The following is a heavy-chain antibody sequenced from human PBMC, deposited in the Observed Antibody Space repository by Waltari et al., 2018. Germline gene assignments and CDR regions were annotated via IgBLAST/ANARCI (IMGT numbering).Heavy chain of an antibody. CDR3: ASHCSSTSCHTNWFDP. CDR1: GGTFSSYA. D-gene: IGHD2-2*02. Sequence: QVQLVQSGAEVKKPGSSVKVSCKASGGTFSSYAISWVRQAPGQGLEWMGGIIPIFGTANYAQKVQARVTSTADESTGTAYMELSSLRSEDTAVYYCASHCSSTSCHTNWFDPWGQGTLVTVSS. J-gene: IGHJ5*02. CDR2: IIPIFGTA. V-gene: IGHV1-69*01.